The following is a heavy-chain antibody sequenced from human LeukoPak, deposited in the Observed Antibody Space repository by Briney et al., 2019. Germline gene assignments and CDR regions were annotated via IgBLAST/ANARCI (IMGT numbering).Heavy chain of an antibody. CDR3: AKVGAYGDYECDY. D-gene: IGHD4-17*01. CDR2: ISGSGGST. CDR1: GSTFSSYA. J-gene: IGHJ4*02. Sequence: GGSLRLSCAASGSTFSSYAMSWVRQAPGKGLEWVSAISGSGGSTYYADSVKGRFTISRDNSKNTLYLQMNSLRAEDTAVYYCAKVGAYGDYECDYWGQGTLVTVSS. V-gene: IGHV3-23*01.